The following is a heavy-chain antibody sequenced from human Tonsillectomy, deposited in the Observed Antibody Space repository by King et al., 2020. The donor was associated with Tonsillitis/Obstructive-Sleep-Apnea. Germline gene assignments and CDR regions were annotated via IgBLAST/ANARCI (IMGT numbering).Heavy chain of an antibody. Sequence: VQLVESGGGLVQPGGSLRLSCAASGFTFSSYSMNWVRQAPGKGLEWVSYISSSSSTIYYADSFKGRLTISRDNAKNSLYLQMNSLRDEDTAVYYCARDGYSGYDSGFDAFDVWGQGTMVTVSS. CDR2: ISSSSSTI. CDR1: GFTFSSYS. D-gene: IGHD5-12*01. CDR3: ARDGYSGYDSGFDAFDV. J-gene: IGHJ3*01. V-gene: IGHV3-48*02.